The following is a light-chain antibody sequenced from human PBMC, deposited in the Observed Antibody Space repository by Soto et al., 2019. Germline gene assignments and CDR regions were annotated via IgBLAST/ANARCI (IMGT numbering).Light chain of an antibody. CDR3: SSDAGSNNFAV. CDR2: EVS. CDR1: SSDVGGYNY. J-gene: IGLJ2*01. V-gene: IGLV2-8*01. Sequence: QSVLTQPPSASGSPGQSVTISCTGTSSDVGGYNYVSWYQQHPGKAPKVMIYEVSKRPSGVPDRFSGSKSDNTASLSVSGLQAEDEADYYCSSDAGSNNFAVFGGGTKLTVL.